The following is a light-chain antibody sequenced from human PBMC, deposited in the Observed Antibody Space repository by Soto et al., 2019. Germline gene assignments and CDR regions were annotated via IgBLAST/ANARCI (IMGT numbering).Light chain of an antibody. CDR3: QQYNGYWT. CDR2: DAS. V-gene: IGKV1-5*01. Sequence: DIQMTQSPSTLSASVGDRVTITCRASQSISSWLAWYQQKPGKAPKLLIYDASSLESGAPSRFSGSGSGTEFTLTISSLQPDDFATYYCQQYNGYWTFGQGTKVDIK. J-gene: IGKJ1*01. CDR1: QSISSW.